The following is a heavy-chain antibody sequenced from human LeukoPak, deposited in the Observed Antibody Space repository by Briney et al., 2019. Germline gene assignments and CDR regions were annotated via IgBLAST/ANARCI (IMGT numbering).Heavy chain of an antibody. CDR2: ISSRGSAI. Sequence: PGGSLRLSSAASGFTFINHEMNWVRPAPGKGLEWISHISSRGSAIHYADSVKGRFTMSRDNTKNSLYLQMNSLRGDDTAVYYCARTDYDDAWGRPEGPFDFWGQGTLVIVSS. CDR1: GFTFINHE. J-gene: IGHJ4*02. CDR3: ARTDYDDAWGRPEGPFDF. D-gene: IGHD3-16*01. V-gene: IGHV3-48*03.